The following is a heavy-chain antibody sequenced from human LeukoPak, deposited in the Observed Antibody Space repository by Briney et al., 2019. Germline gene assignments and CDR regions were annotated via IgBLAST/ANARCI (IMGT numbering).Heavy chain of an antibody. V-gene: IGHV1-69*04. CDR2: IIPILGIA. CDR1: GGTFSSYA. CDR3: APQRRLLEWLPLDS. D-gene: IGHD3-3*01. Sequence: ASVKVSCKASGGTFSSYAISWVRQAPGQGLEWMGRIIPILGIANYAQKFQGRVTITADKSTSTAYMELSSLRSEDTAVYYCAPQRRLLEWLPLDSWGQGTLVIVSS. J-gene: IGHJ4*02.